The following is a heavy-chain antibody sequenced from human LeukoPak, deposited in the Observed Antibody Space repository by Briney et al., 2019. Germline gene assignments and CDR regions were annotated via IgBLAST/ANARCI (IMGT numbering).Heavy chain of an antibody. Sequence: PGGSLRLSCAASRFTFSRYAVSCVRQAPGKGLEWGSAISGSGGSTDYADSVKGRFTIPRENSKNTLYSQMHSLRSGDPPVYYCAKAMVRGVIIGSPLDYWGQGSLVTVPS. V-gene: IGHV3-23*01. J-gene: IGHJ4*02. D-gene: IGHD3-10*01. CDR3: AKAMVRGVIIGSPLDY. CDR2: ISGSGGST. CDR1: RFTFSRYA.